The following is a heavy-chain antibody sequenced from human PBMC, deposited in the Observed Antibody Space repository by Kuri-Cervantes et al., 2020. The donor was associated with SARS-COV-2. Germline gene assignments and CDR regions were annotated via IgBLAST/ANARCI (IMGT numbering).Heavy chain of an antibody. J-gene: IGHJ5*02. CDR3: ASLVCGGDCYPPP. CDR1: GYTFTGHY. V-gene: IGHV1-2*04. CDR2: INPNSGGT. D-gene: IGHD2-21*02. Sequence: ASVKVSCKASGYTFTGHYMHWVRQAPGQGLEWMGWINPNSGGTNYAQRFQGWVTMTRDTSISTAYMELSRLRSEDTAVYYCASLVCGGDCYPPPWGQGTLVTVSS.